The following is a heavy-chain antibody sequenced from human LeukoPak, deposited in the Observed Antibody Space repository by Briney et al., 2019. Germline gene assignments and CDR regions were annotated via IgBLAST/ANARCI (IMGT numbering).Heavy chain of an antibody. V-gene: IGHV4-4*07. J-gene: IGHJ5*02. CDR1: AGSFSRYY. CDR2: IHASGST. CDR3: ARGLVGTTGEQNWFDP. D-gene: IGHD1-26*01. Sequence: SETLSLTCTVSAGSFSRYYWSWIRRPAGKGLEWIGRIHASGSTNYNPSLKSRVTIPVDESQNHFSLRLTSVTAADTAVYYCARGLVGTTGEQNWFDPWGQGTLVTVSS.